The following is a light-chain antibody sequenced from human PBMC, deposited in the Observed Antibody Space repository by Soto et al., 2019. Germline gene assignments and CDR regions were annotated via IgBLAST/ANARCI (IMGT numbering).Light chain of an antibody. CDR2: DAS. CDR3: HQYSTYSRT. J-gene: IGKJ1*01. Sequence: EIVLTQSPATLSLSPGERATLSCRASQSVSSYLAWYQQKPGQAPRLLIYDASNRATGIPARFSGSGSGTDFPLTISSLEPEDFAVYYCHQYSTYSRTFGQGTKVESK. V-gene: IGKV3-11*01. CDR1: QSVSSY.